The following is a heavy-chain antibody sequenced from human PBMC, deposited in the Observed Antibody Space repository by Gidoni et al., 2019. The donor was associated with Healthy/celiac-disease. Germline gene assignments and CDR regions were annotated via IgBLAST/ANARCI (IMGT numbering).Heavy chain of an antibody. CDR2: IIPIFGTA. Sequence: QVQLVQSGAEVKKPGSSVKVSCKASGVTFSSYAISWVRQAPGQGLEWMGGIIPIFGTANYAQKFQGRVTITEDESKSTAYMELSSLRSEDTAVYYCAREGALDTAMVIFDYWGQGTLVTVSS. J-gene: IGHJ4*02. CDR1: GVTFSSYA. D-gene: IGHD5-18*01. CDR3: AREGALDTAMVIFDY. V-gene: IGHV1-69*01.